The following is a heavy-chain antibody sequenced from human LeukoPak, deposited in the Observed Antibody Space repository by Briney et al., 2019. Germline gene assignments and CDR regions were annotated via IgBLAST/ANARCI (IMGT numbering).Heavy chain of an antibody. Sequence: GGSLRLSCAASGFTFSTYAMSWVRQAPGKGLEWVSAVSGGGDSTYYTDSVKGRFTISRDNSENTLYLQMSSLRAEDTAVYYCAKEPGGDCGDYADYFDYWGPGTLVTVSS. D-gene: IGHD4-17*01. CDR1: GFTFSTYA. CDR3: AKEPGGDCGDYADYFDY. J-gene: IGHJ4*02. V-gene: IGHV3-23*01. CDR2: VSGGGDST.